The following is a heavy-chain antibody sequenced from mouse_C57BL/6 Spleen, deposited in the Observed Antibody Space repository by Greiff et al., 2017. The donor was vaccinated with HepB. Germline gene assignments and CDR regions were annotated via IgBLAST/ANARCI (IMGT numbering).Heavy chain of an antibody. CDR1: GFNIKDYY. V-gene: IGHV14-4*01. CDR2: IDPENGDT. CDR3: TTGGTGGSPFDY. Sequence: VQLQQSGAELVRPGASVKLSCTASGFNIKDYYMHWVKQRPEQGLEWIGWIDPENGDTEYASKFQGKATITADTSSNTAYLQLSSLTSEDTAVYYCTTGGTGGSPFDYWGQGTTLTVSS. J-gene: IGHJ2*01. D-gene: IGHD4-1*01.